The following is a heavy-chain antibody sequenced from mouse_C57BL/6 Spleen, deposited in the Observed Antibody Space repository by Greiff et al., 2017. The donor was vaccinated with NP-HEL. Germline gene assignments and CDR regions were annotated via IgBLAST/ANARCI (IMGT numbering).Heavy chain of an antibody. CDR2: ISYDGSN. Sequence: EVQVVESGPGLVKPSQSLSLTCSVTGYSITSGYYWNWIRQFPGNKLEWMGYISYDGSNNYNPSLKNRISITRDTSKNQFFLKLNSVTTEDTATYYCAREGITTLFDYWGQGTTLTVSS. V-gene: IGHV3-6*01. CDR1: GYSITSGYY. J-gene: IGHJ2*01. D-gene: IGHD2-4*01. CDR3: AREGITTLFDY.